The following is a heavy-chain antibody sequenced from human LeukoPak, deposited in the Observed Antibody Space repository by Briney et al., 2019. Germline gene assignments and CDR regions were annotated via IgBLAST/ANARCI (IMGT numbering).Heavy chain of an antibody. V-gene: IGHV3-23*01. CDR1: GFTFSTYA. CDR3: AGGSYNPFDY. CDR2: ISGSGDST. D-gene: IGHD3-16*01. Sequence: GGSLRLSCAASGFTFSTYAMSWVRQAPGKGLEWVSGISGSGDSTNYADSVKGRFTISRDNSKNTQYLQMNSLRAEDTAVYYCAGGSYNPFDYWGQGTLVTVSP. J-gene: IGHJ4*02.